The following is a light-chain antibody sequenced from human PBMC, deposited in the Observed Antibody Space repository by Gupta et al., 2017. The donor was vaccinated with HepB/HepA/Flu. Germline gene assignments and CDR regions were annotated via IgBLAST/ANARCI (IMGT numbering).Light chain of an antibody. Sequence: QSVLTQPPSASGTPGQRVTISCSGSRSNIGRNFVSWYQQFPGMAPKLLIYKDNQRPSGGPDRFSGSKSGTSGSLAISGLRSEDEADYYCATWDGSLNVVVFGGGTKLTVL. J-gene: IGLJ2*01. V-gene: IGLV1-47*01. CDR2: KDN. CDR1: RSNIGRNF. CDR3: ATWDGSLNVVV.